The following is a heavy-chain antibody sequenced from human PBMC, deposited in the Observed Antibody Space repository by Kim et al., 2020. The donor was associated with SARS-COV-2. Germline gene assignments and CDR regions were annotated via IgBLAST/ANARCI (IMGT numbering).Heavy chain of an antibody. Sequence: SETLSLTCTVSGGSISSGGYYWSWIRQHPGKGLEWIGYIYHSGSTYYNPSLTSRVTISVDTSKNQFSLKLRSVTAADTAVFYCARDRRDGYSDYFDYWG. V-gene: IGHV4-31*03. CDR1: GGSISSGGYY. CDR3: ARDRRDGYSDYFDY. CDR2: IYHSGST. D-gene: IGHD4-4*01. J-gene: IGHJ4*01.